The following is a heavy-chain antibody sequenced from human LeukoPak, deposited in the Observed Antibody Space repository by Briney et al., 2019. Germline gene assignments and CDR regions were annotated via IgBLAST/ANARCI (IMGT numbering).Heavy chain of an antibody. CDR2: IKQDGSEE. D-gene: IGHD6-19*01. V-gene: IGHV3-7*03. J-gene: IGHJ4*02. CDR3: ARSSGWRDYFDY. Sequence: GGSLRLSCAASGFTFRSYWMSWVRQAPGKGLEWVANIKQDGSEEYYVDSVKGRSTISRDNAKKSLYLQMNSLRPEDTAVYYCARSSGWRDYFDYWGQGTLVTVSS. CDR1: GFTFRSYW.